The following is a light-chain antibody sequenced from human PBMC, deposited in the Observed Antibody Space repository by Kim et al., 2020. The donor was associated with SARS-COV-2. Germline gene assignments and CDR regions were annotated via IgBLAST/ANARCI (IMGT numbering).Light chain of an antibody. J-gene: IGKJ2*01. Sequence: SPGERATLSCRASQSVSNNLAWYQLKSGQAPRLLIYGASTRATGTPARFSASGSGTDFTLTVSSLQSEDFAVYYCHQYNDWPPGDTFGQGTKLEI. V-gene: IGKV3-15*01. CDR2: GAS. CDR1: QSVSNN. CDR3: HQYNDWPPGDT.